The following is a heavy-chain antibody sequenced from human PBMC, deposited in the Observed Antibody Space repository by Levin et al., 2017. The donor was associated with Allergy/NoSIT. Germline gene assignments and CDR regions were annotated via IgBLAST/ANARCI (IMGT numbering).Heavy chain of an antibody. V-gene: IGHV3-7*01. Sequence: EASVKVSCAGSGFTFSSYWMSWVRQAPGKGLEWVANIKQDGSEKYFVDSVKGRFTISRDNANNSLYLQMNSLRAEDTAVYYCATSRTIDYWGLGTLVTVSS. CDR2: IKQDGSEK. CDR1: GFTFSSYW. J-gene: IGHJ4*02. D-gene: IGHD1-1*01. CDR3: ATSRTIDY.